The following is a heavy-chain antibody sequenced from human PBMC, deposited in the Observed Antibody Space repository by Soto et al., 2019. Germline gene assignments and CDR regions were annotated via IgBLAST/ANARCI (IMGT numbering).Heavy chain of an antibody. Sequence: EVQLVESGGGLVQPGGSLRLSCVASGFTFSSYWMSWVRQAPGKGLEWVANIKQDGSEKYYVDSVKGRFTISRDNAKNSLYLQMNSLRAEDTAVYYCARLYGYNRYSYCGMDVWGQGTTVTVSS. CDR1: GFTFSSYW. CDR2: IKQDGSEK. CDR3: ARLYGYNRYSYCGMDV. D-gene: IGHD5-12*01. J-gene: IGHJ6*02. V-gene: IGHV3-7*01.